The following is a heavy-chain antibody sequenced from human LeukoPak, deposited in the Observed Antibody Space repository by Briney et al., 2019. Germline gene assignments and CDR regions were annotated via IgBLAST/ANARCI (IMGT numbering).Heavy chain of an antibody. CDR2: INTNTGNP. CDR3: ATSGGSGYTPPYYYYGMDV. V-gene: IGHV7-4-1*02. J-gene: IGHJ6*02. D-gene: IGHD3-22*01. CDR1: GYTFTSYG. Sequence: GASVKVSCKASGYTFTSYGISWVRQAPGQGLEWMGWINTNTGNPTYAQGFTGRFVFSLDTSVSTAYLQISSLKAEDTAVYYCATSGGSGYTPPYYYYGMDVWGQGTTVTVSS.